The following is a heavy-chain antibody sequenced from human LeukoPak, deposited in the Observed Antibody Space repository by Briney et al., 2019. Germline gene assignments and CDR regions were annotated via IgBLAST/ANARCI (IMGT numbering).Heavy chain of an antibody. Sequence: ASVKVSCKASGGTFSSYAISWVRQAPGQGLEWMGRIIPILGIANYAQKFQGRVTITAGKSTSTAYMELSSLRSEDTAVYYCARVLAWSQFDYWGQGTLVTVSS. CDR1: GGTFSSYA. D-gene: IGHD3-3*01. CDR3: ARVLAWSQFDY. J-gene: IGHJ4*02. CDR2: IIPILGIA. V-gene: IGHV1-69*04.